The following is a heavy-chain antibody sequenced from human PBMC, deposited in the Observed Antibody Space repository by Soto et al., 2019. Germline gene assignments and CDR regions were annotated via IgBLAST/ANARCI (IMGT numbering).Heavy chain of an antibody. Sequence: QVQLQESGPRLVKPSETLSLTCTVSGGSISSYYWSWIRQPPGKGLEWIGYIYYSGSTNYNPSLKIRVSISINTSKSQFSLKLSSMTAADTAVYYCARHHSGSYYYGMDVWGQGSTVTVSS. CDR3: ARHHSGSYYYGMDV. CDR1: GGSISSYY. D-gene: IGHD1-26*01. J-gene: IGHJ6*02. CDR2: IYYSGST. V-gene: IGHV4-59*08.